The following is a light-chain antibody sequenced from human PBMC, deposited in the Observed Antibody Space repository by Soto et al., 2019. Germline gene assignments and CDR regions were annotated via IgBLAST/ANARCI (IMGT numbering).Light chain of an antibody. Sequence: QSALTQAASVSGSPGQSITISCTGTSSDFGSYNLVSWYQQHPGKAPRVMIYEGSKRPSGVSNRFSGSKSDNTASLTISGLQAEDEADYYCCSYAGSSTWVFGGGTKLTVL. CDR3: CSYAGSSTWV. V-gene: IGLV2-23*01. CDR2: EGS. CDR1: SSDFGSYNL. J-gene: IGLJ3*02.